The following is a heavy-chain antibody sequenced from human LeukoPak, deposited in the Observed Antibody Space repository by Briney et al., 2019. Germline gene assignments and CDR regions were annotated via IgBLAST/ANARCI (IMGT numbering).Heavy chain of an antibody. CDR2: ISSSGSTI. D-gene: IGHD3-22*01. CDR3: ASPYYYDSLGAFDI. J-gene: IGHJ3*02. V-gene: IGHV3-11*01. CDR1: GFTFSDYY. Sequence: GGSLRLSCAASGFTFSDYYMSWIRQAPGKGLEWVSYISSSGSTIYYADSVKGRFTISRDKAKNSLYLQMNSLRAEDTAVYYCASPYYYDSLGAFDIWGQGTMVTVSS.